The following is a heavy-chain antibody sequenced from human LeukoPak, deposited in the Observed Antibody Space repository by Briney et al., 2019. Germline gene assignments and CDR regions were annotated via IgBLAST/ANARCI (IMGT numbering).Heavy chain of an antibody. V-gene: IGHV4-34*08. D-gene: IGHD3-9*01. CDR1: GFTFRSHG. CDR3: APRAGKLRYFDWFRDV. J-gene: IGHJ6*04. Sequence: GSLRLSCEASGFTFRSHGMNWVRQPPGKGLEWIGEINHSGSTNYNPSLKSRVTISVDTSKNQFSLRLTSVTAADTAVYYCAPRAGKLRYFDWFRDVWGKGTTVTVSS. CDR2: INHSGST.